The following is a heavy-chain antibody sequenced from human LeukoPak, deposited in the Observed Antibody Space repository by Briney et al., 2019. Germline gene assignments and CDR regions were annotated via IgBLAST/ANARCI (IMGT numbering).Heavy chain of an antibody. Sequence: GGSLRLSCAASGFTFSSYSMNWVRQAPGKGLEWVSSISSSSSYIYYADSVKGRFTISRDNAKNSLYLQMNSLRAEDTAVYYCARASPFYDYVWGSYRPFDYWGQGTLVTVSS. D-gene: IGHD3-16*02. CDR2: ISSSSSYI. CDR1: GFTFSSYS. J-gene: IGHJ4*02. CDR3: ARASPFYDYVWGSYRPFDY. V-gene: IGHV3-21*01.